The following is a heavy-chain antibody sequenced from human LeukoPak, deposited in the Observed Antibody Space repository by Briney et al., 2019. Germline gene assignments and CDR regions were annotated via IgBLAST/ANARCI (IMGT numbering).Heavy chain of an antibody. CDR1: GFTFTNFA. Sequence: SGGSLRLSCTASGFTFTNFAMTWVRQAPGKGLDWVSSISGPGGSTYYADSVKGRFTVSRDNSKSTMYLQMNTLRAEDTAVYYCARSEYSGDFDYWGQGTLVTVSS. V-gene: IGHV3-23*01. J-gene: IGHJ4*02. CDR3: ARSEYSGDFDY. CDR2: ISGPGGST. D-gene: IGHD1-26*01.